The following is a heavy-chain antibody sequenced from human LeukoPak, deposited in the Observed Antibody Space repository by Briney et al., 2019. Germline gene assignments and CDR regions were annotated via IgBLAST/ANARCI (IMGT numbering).Heavy chain of an antibody. CDR3: ARTTEGYCSSASCFGFSYSYYMDV. Sequence: SETLSLTCAVYGGSFSGYYWSWIRQPPGRGLEWIGYIYYSGSTNYNPSLKSRVTISVDTSKNQFSLKLSSVIAADTAVYYCARTTEGYCSSASCFGFSYSYYMDVWGKGTTVTISS. V-gene: IGHV4-59*01. CDR1: GGSFSGYY. CDR2: IYYSGST. J-gene: IGHJ6*03. D-gene: IGHD2-2*01.